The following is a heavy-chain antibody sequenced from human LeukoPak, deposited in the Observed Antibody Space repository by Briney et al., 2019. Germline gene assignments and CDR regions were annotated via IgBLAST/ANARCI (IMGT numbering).Heavy chain of an antibody. Sequence: GSLRLSCAASGFTFNNYNMNWVRQAPGKALEWVSSITSSGTYIFYADSVKGRFTISRDNAKNSLYLQMNSLGPEDTAVYYCARAQIGYCSVTSCQGAYYYYYMDVWGKGTTVTISS. D-gene: IGHD2-2*01. CDR3: ARAQIGYCSVTSCQGAYYYYYMDV. V-gene: IGHV3-21*01. CDR1: GFTFNNYN. J-gene: IGHJ6*03. CDR2: ITSSGTYI.